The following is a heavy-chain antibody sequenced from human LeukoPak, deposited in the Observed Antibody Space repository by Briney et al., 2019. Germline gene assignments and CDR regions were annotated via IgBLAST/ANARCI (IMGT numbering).Heavy chain of an antibody. D-gene: IGHD5-24*01. J-gene: IGHJ3*02. Sequence: GSLRLSCAASGFTVSSNYMSWVHQAPGKGLEWVSVIYSGGSTYYADSVKGRFTISRDNSKNTLYLQMNSLRAEDTAVYYCATEVEMATIASDAFDIWGQGTMVTVSS. V-gene: IGHV3-53*01. CDR2: IYSGGST. CDR3: ATEVEMATIASDAFDI. CDR1: GFTVSSNY.